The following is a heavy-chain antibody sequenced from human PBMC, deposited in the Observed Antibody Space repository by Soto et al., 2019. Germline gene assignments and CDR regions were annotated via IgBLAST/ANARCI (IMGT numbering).Heavy chain of an antibody. D-gene: IGHD1-26*01. V-gene: IGHV1-3*01. J-gene: IGHJ6*02. CDR1: GYTFTSYA. CDR3: ARDLGLGELLLSYGMDV. Sequence: QVQHVQAGAEVKKPGASVKVSCKASGYTFTSYAMHWVRQAPGQRLEWMGWINAGNGNTKYSQKFQGRVTITRDTSASTGYKELSTVRSEATAVYYCARDLGLGELLLSYGMDVWGQGTTVTVSS. CDR2: INAGNGNT.